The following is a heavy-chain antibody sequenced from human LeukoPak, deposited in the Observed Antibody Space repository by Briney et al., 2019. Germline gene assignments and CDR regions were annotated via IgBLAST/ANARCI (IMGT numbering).Heavy chain of an antibody. CDR2: INHSGST. CDR1: GGSFSGYY. J-gene: IGHJ4*02. Sequence: PSETLSLTCAVYGGSFSGYYWRWIRQPPGKGLEWIGEINHSGSTNYNPSLMSRVTISVDTSKNQFSLKLSSVTAADTAVYYCASSPWTAAGLDYWGQGTLVTVSS. D-gene: IGHD6-13*01. CDR3: ASSPWTAAGLDY. V-gene: IGHV4-34*01.